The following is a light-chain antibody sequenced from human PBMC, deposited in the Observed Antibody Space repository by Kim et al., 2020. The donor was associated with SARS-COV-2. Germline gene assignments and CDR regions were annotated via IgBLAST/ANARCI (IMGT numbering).Light chain of an antibody. CDR1: QDISNS. CDR2: AAS. J-gene: IGKJ1*01. V-gene: IGKV1-9*01. CDR3: QQLNNYPCT. Sequence: DIQMTQSPSFLSASIGDRVAVTCRASQDISNSLAWYQQKAGKAPKLLIFAASTLQSGVPSRFSGSGSGTEFTLTISSLQAEDFATYYCQQLNNYPCTFGQGTKVEIK.